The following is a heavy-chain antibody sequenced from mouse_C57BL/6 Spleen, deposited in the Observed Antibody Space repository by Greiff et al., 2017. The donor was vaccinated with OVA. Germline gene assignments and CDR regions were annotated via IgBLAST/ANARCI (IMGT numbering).Heavy chain of an antibody. V-gene: IGHV1-39*01. J-gene: IGHJ3*01. Sequence: EVQLQQSGPELVKPGASVKISCKASGYSFTDYNMNWVKQSNGKSLEWIGVINPNYGTTSYNQKFKGTATLTVDQSSSTAYMQLNSLTSEDSSFYYCSSLDSSFPVFAFWGPGPLVTVSA. CDR2: INPNYGTT. CDR3: SSLDSSFPVFAF. CDR1: GYSFTDYN. D-gene: IGHD3-2*02.